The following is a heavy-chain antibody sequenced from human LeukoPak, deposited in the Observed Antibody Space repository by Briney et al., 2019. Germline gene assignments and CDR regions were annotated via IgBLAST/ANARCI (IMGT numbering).Heavy chain of an antibody. J-gene: IGHJ4*02. CDR3: AKATSSWHEFDY. D-gene: IGHD6-13*01. V-gene: IGHV3-30*18. Sequence: PGRSLRLSCAASGFTFSSYGMHWVRQAPGKGLEWVAVISYDGSNKYYADSVKGRFTISRDNSKNTLYLQMNSLRAEDTAVYYCAKATSSWHEFDYWGQGTLVTVSS. CDR2: ISYDGSNK. CDR1: GFTFSSYG.